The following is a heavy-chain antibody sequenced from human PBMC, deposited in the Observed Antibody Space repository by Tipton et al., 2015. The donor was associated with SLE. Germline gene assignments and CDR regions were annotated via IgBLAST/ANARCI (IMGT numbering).Heavy chain of an antibody. Sequence: QSGPEVKKPGASVKVSCKASGYTFTSYGISWVRQAPGQGLEWMGGIIPIFGTANYAQKFQGRVTITADESTSTAYMELSSLRSEDTAVYYCAREEKSAFDIWGQGTMVTVSS. CDR1: GYTFTSYG. CDR2: IIPIFGTA. CDR3: AREEKSAFDI. J-gene: IGHJ3*02. V-gene: IGHV1-69*13.